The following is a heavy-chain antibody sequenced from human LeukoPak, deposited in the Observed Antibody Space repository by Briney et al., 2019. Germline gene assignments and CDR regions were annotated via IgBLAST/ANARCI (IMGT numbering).Heavy chain of an antibody. V-gene: IGHV1-69*05. D-gene: IGHD5-12*01. CDR1: GGTFSSYA. CDR2: IIPIFGTA. Sequence: SVKVSCKXSGGTFSSYAISWMQQAPGQGLEWMGRIIPIFGTANYAQKFQGRVTVTTDESTSTAYMELSSLRSEDTAVYYCARGYSGYDSDYWGQGTLVTVSS. J-gene: IGHJ4*02. CDR3: ARGYSGYDSDY.